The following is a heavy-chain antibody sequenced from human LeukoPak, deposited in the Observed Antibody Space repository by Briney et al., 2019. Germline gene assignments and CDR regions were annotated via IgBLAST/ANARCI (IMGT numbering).Heavy chain of an antibody. Sequence: GGSLRLSCAASGFTFSSYSMNWVRQAPGKGLEWVSYISSSSSTIYYADSVKGRFSISRDNAKNSLYLQMNSLRAEDTAVYYCASPEGPKAEWGQGTLVTVSS. D-gene: IGHD1-14*01. CDR3: ASPEGPKAE. CDR2: ISSSSSTI. V-gene: IGHV3-48*04. J-gene: IGHJ4*02. CDR1: GFTFSSYS.